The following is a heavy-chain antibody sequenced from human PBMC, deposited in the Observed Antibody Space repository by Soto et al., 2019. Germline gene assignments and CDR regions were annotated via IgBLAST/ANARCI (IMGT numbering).Heavy chain of an antibody. V-gene: IGHV1-3*01. D-gene: IGHD5-12*01. CDR2: INAGNGNT. J-gene: IGHJ5*02. CDR3: ARDLWDGYTVDP. Sequence: SVKVSCKASGYTFTSYAMHWVRQAPGQRLEWMGWINAGNGNTKYSQKFQGRVTITRDTSASTAYMELSSLRSEDTAVYYCARDLWDGYTVDPWGQGTLVTVSS. CDR1: GYTFTSYA.